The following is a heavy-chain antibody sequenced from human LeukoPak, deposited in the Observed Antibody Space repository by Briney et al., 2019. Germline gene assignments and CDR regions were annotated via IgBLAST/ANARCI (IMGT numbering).Heavy chain of an antibody. V-gene: IGHV4-38-2*01. Sequence: PSETLSLTCDVSGYSISNPYYWGWIRQPPGKGLEWIGNIYRSGSTYYNPSLKSRVTISVDTSKNQFSLNLNSVTAADTAVYYCARQRGSYYSDYWGQGTLVSVSS. D-gene: IGHD1-26*01. CDR1: GYSISNPYY. CDR3: ARQRGSYYSDY. J-gene: IGHJ4*02. CDR2: IYRSGST.